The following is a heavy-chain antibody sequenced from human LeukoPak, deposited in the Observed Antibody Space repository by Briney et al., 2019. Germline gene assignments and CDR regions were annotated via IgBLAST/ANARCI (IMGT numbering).Heavy chain of an antibody. CDR2: MNPNTGKS. CDR3: ARKSCSSTSCLHP. V-gene: IGHV1-8*01. Sequence: ASVKVSCKASGYTFTNYDINWVRQAAGQGLEWMAWMNPNTGKSGYAQRLQGRVTMTRDTSIDTAYMELSSLGSEDTAVYYCARKSCSSTSCLHPWGQGTLATVSS. D-gene: IGHD2-2*01. CDR1: GYTFTNYD. J-gene: IGHJ5*02.